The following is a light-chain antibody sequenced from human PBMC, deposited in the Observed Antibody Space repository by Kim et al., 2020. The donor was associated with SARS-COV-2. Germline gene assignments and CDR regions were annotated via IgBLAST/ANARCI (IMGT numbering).Light chain of an antibody. Sequence: APVKLTCTLSSGHGGYAIAWHQQLQEKGHRYLMKLNSDASHFKGDGIPARFSGSSSGAERYLTISSLQSDDEGDYYCQTWDTAMQVFGGGTKLTVL. V-gene: IGLV4-69*01. J-gene: IGLJ3*02. CDR2: LNSDASH. CDR1: SGHGGYA. CDR3: QTWDTAMQV.